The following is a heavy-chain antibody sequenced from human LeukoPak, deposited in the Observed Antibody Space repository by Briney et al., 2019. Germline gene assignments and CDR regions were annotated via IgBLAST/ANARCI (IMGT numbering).Heavy chain of an antibody. D-gene: IGHD3-22*01. CDR1: GGSISSYY. Sequence: SETLSLTCTVSGGSISSYYWSWIRQPPGKGLEWIGYIYTSGSTNYNPSLKSRVTISVDQSKNQFSLKLSSVTAADTAVYYCARADYYDCSFDYWGQGTLVTVSS. V-gene: IGHV4-4*09. CDR2: IYTSGST. J-gene: IGHJ4*02. CDR3: ARADYYDCSFDY.